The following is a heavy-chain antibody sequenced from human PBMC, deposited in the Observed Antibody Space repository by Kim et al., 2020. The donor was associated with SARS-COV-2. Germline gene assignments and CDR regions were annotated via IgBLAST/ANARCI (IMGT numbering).Heavy chain of an antibody. J-gene: IGHJ6*02. CDR3: ARAPDKKTQITIFGVVRRAPHYGMDV. CDR2: MNPNSGNT. D-gene: IGHD3-3*01. CDR1: GYTFTSYD. Sequence: ASVKVSCKASGYTFTSYDINWVRQATGQGLEWMGWMNPNSGNTGYAQKFQGRVTMTRNTSISTAYMELSSLRSEDTAVYYCARAPDKKTQITIFGVVRRAPHYGMDVWGQGTTVTVSS. V-gene: IGHV1-8*01.